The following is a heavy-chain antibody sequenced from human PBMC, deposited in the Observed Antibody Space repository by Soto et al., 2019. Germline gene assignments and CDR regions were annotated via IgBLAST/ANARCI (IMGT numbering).Heavy chain of an antibody. CDR3: AKHGLLGIAAAGNFDY. Sequence: QVQLVESGGGVVQLGRSLRLSCAASGFTFSSYGMHWVRQAPGKGLEWVAVISYDGSNKYYADSVKGRFTISRDNSKNTLYLQMNSLRAEDTAVYYCAKHGLLGIAAAGNFDYWGQGTLVTVSS. CDR2: ISYDGSNK. V-gene: IGHV3-30*18. CDR1: GFTFSSYG. D-gene: IGHD6-13*01. J-gene: IGHJ4*02.